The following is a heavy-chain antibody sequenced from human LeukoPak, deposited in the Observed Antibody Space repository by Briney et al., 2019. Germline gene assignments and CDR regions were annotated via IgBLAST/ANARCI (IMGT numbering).Heavy chain of an antibody. CDR1: GGSFSGDF. Sequence: SETLSLTCAVYGGSFSGDFWSWIRQPPGKGLEWIGEINHSGSTNYDPSLKSRVTISVDTSKNQFSLKLSSVTAADTAVYYCARHSPVGIFYFDYWGQGTLVTVSS. CDR2: INHSGST. D-gene: IGHD1-26*01. J-gene: IGHJ4*02. CDR3: ARHSPVGIFYFDY. V-gene: IGHV4-34*01.